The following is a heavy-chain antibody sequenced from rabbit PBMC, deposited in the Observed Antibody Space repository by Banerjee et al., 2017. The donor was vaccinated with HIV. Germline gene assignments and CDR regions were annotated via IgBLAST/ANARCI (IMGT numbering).Heavy chain of an antibody. CDR1: GFDFSSYYM. CDR2: IDPVFGST. Sequence: QEQLKESGGGLVQPGGSLKLSCKASGFDFSSYYMSRVRQAPGKGLEWIGYIDPVFGSTYYASWAKGRFTISKTSSTTVTLQMTSLTAADTATYFCARGRYASSSGFYIGSYFNLWGPGPLVTV. J-gene: IGHJ4*01. CDR3: ARGRYASSSGFYIGSYFNL. V-gene: IGHV1S45*01. D-gene: IGHD1-1*01.